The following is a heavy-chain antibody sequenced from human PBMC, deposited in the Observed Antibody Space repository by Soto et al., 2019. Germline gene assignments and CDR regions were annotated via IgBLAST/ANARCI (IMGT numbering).Heavy chain of an antibody. CDR3: ARGWGYYDPFEH. CDR2: FYNSGNT. D-gene: IGHD3-22*01. CDR1: GGSISSGGYY. V-gene: IGHV4-30-4*01. J-gene: IGHJ4*02. Sequence: PSETLSLTCTVSGGSISSGGYYWSWIRQPPGKGLEWSGYFYNSGNTDYNPSLKSRVTISGDTSKNQFSLKLSSVTAADTAVYYCARGWGYYDPFEHWGQGTLVTVSS.